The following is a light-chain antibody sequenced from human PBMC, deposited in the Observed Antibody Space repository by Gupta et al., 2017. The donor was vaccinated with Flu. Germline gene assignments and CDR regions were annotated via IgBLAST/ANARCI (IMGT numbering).Light chain of an antibody. Sequence: DVGGYNYVSWYQQHPGKAPKLMIYEVSNPPSGVSNRVSGSKSGNTASLTISGLQADDEADYYCSSYTSSSTLPYVFGTGTKVTVL. CDR1: DVGGYNY. V-gene: IGLV2-14*01. CDR3: SSYTSSSTLPYV. CDR2: EVS. J-gene: IGLJ1*01.